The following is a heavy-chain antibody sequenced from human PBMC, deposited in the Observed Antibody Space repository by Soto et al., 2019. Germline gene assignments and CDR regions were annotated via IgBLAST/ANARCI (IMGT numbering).Heavy chain of an antibody. D-gene: IGHD3-22*01. Sequence: SETLSLTCTVSGGTISSYYWSWIRQPPGKGLEWIGYIYFRGTTNYNPSLKSGVTRSADTSKNQFSLKLNSVTAADTAVYYCARMNYYDTSGYPFDYWGQGMMVTVSS. CDR3: ARMNYYDTSGYPFDY. J-gene: IGHJ4*02. V-gene: IGHV4-59*01. CDR1: GGTISSYY. CDR2: IYFRGTT.